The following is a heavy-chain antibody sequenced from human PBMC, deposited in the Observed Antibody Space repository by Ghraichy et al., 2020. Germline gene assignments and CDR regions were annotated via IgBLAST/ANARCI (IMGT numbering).Heavy chain of an antibody. CDR3: ARDCSSISCPTLYRLDV. J-gene: IGHJ6*02. CDR1: GDSVRSNNYY. CDR2: VYHSGIT. V-gene: IGHV4-39*01. Sequence: SETLSLTCTVSGDSVRSNNYYWAWIRQTPGKGLEWIGSVYHSGITYYYPPLKSRFTISVHTSKNQFSLSLNSVTVADTATYYCARDCSSISCPTLYRLDVWGQGTTVTVAS. D-gene: IGHD2-2*01.